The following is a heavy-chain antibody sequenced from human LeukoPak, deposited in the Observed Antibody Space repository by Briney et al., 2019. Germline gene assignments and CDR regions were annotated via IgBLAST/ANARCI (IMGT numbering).Heavy chain of an antibody. J-gene: IGHJ1*01. V-gene: IGHV4-59*01. CDR1: GGSISTYY. CDR2: IYYTGSA. D-gene: IGHD2-15*01. CDR3: VRVSCSGGTCLSPD. Sequence: SETLSLTCTVSGGSISTYYWSWIRQPPRKGLEWIGYIYYTGSANYNPSLKSRVTMSVDASKNQFSLKLTSVTAADTAVYYCVRVSCSGGTCLSPDWGQGTLVTVSS.